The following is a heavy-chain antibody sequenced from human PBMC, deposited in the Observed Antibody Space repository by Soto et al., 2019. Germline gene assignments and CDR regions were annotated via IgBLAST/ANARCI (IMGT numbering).Heavy chain of an antibody. Sequence: SETLSLTCAVYGGSFSGYYWSWIRQPPGKGLEWIGEINHSGSTNYNPSLKSRVTISVDTSKNQFSLKLSSVTAADTAVYYCARSFVRFLEWPHRHWYYYYYYGMDVWGQGTTVTCSS. V-gene: IGHV4-34*01. D-gene: IGHD3-3*01. CDR2: INHSGST. CDR1: GGSFSGYY. CDR3: ARSFVRFLEWPHRHWYYYYYYGMDV. J-gene: IGHJ6*02.